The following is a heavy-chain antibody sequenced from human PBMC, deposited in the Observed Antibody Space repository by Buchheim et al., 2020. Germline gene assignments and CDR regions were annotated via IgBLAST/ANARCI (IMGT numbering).Heavy chain of an antibody. J-gene: IGHJ4*02. CDR3: ARDLYYYDSSDNDY. D-gene: IGHD3-22*01. Sequence: EVQLVESGGGLVQPGGSLRLSCAASGFTFSSYWMSWVRQAPGKGLEWVANIKQDGSEKYYVDSVKGRFTISSDNAKNLLYLQMNSLRAEDTAVYYCARDLYYYDSSDNDYWGQGTL. CDR2: IKQDGSEK. V-gene: IGHV3-7*01. CDR1: GFTFSSYW.